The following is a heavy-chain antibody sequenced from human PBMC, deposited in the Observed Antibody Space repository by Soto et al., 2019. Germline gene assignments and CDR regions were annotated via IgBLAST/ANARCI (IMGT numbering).Heavy chain of an antibody. CDR1: GYTFTGYY. D-gene: IGHD6-19*01. V-gene: IGHV1-2*04. Sequence: ASVKVSCKASGYTFTGYYMHWVRQAPGQGLEWMGWINPNSGGTNYAQKFQGWVTMTRDTSISTAYMELSRLRSDDTAVYYCVRAYNPYSSGWYVLSAFDIWGQGTMVTV. J-gene: IGHJ3*02. CDR3: VRAYNPYSSGWYVLSAFDI. CDR2: INPNSGGT.